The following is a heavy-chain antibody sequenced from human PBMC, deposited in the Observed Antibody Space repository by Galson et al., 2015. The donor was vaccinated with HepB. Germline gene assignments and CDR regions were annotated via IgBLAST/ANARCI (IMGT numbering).Heavy chain of an antibody. D-gene: IGHD2-21*01. CDR1: GYTFTGYY. J-gene: IGHJ3*02. Sequence: SVKVSCKASGYTFTGYYMHWVRQAPGQGLEWMGWINPNSGGTNYAQKFQGRVTMTRDTSISTAYMELSRLRSDDTAVYYCARVRVITIRDAFDIWGQGTMVTVSS. CDR2: INPNSGGT. V-gene: IGHV1-2*02. CDR3: ARVRVITIRDAFDI.